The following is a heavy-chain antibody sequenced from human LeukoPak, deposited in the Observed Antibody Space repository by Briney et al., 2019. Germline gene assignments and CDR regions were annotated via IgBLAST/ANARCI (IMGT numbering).Heavy chain of an antibody. CDR1: GGSMNSYY. V-gene: IGHV4-4*07. D-gene: IGHD6-19*01. CDR3: ARTTEPVAHAFDY. J-gene: IGHJ4*02. CDR2: INTRGST. Sequence: SATLSLTCTVSGGSMNSYYWTWIRQPAGKGLEWIGRINTRGSTNYSPSLKSRVTMSVDSSKNQFSLMLNSVTAADTAVYYCARTTEPVAHAFDYWGQGTLVTVSS.